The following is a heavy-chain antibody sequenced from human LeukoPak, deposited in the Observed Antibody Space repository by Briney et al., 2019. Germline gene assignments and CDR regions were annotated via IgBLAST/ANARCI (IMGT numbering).Heavy chain of an antibody. J-gene: IGHJ4*02. D-gene: IGHD3-9*01. V-gene: IGHV3-23*01. CDR2: ISGSGGST. CDR1: GGSFSGYY. CDR3: AKDRYHDLLTGNFDY. Sequence: ETLSLTCAVYGGSFSGYYWSWVRQAPGKGLEWVSAISGSGGSTYSADSVKGRFTISRDNSKNTLYLQMNSLRDEDTALYYCAKDRYHDLLTGNFDYWGQGTLVTVSS.